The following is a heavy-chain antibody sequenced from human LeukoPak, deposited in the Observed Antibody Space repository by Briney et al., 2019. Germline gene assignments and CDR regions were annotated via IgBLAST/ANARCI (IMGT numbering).Heavy chain of an antibody. CDR3: ARHLDTAMVYFDY. Sequence: GESLKISCKGSGYSFTSYWIGWVRQMPGKGLEWMGIIYPGDSDTRYSPSFQGQVTISADKSISTAYLQWSSLKASGTAMYYCARHLDTAMVYFDYWGQGTLVTVSS. CDR2: IYPGDSDT. D-gene: IGHD5-18*01. CDR1: GYSFTSYW. V-gene: IGHV5-51*01. J-gene: IGHJ4*02.